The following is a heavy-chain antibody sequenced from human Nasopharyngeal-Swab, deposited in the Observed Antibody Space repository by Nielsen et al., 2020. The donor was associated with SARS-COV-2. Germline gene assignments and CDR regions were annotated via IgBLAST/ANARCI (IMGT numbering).Heavy chain of an antibody. Sequence: WIRQPPGKGLEWIGSIYYSGSTYYNPSLKSRVTISVDTSKNQFSLKLSSVTAADTAAYYYARRVARAPRHEGDYYYGMDVWGQGTTVTVSS. CDR3: ARRVARAPRHEGDYYYGMDV. J-gene: IGHJ6*02. V-gene: IGHV4-39*01. CDR2: IYYSGST. D-gene: IGHD3-16*01.